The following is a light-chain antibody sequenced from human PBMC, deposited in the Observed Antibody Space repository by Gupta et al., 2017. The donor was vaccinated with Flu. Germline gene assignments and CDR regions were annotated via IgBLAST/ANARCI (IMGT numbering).Light chain of an antibody. CDR3: SSYTSSSTRVV. CDR1: SSDVGGYNY. CDR2: EVS. Sequence: ITSSCTGTSSDVGGYNYVSWYQQHPGKAPKLMIYEVSNRPSGVSNRFSGSKSGNTASLTISGLQAEDEADYYCSSYTSSSTRVVFGGGTKLTVL. J-gene: IGLJ2*01. V-gene: IGLV2-14*01.